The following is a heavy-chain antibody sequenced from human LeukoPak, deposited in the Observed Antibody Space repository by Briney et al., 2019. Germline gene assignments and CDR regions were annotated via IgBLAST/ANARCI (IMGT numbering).Heavy chain of an antibody. CDR1: GFAFSSYG. V-gene: IGHV3-48*01. J-gene: IGHJ4*02. CDR2: ISSSSSTI. D-gene: IGHD3-10*01. CDR3: ARAGFTFSDYFGSFFDY. Sequence: GGSLRLSCAASGFAFSSYGMHWVRQAPGKGLEWVSYISSSSSTIYYADSVKGRFTISRDNAKNSLYLQMNSLRAEDTAVYYCARAGFTFSDYFGSFFDYWGQGTPVTVSS.